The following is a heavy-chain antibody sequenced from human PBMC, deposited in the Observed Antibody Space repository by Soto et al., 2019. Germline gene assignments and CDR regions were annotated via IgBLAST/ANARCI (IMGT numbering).Heavy chain of an antibody. CDR3: ARSPGGSGTYEGGHFDL. J-gene: IGHJ2*01. Sequence: QVQLVQSGAEVKKPGASVKVSCKASGYTFTGYYMHWVRQAPGQGLEWMGWINPNSGGTNYAQKLQGWVTMTRDTSISTAYMELSRLRSDDTAVYYCARSPGGSGTYEGGHFDLWGRGTLVTVSS. V-gene: IGHV1-2*04. CDR2: INPNSGGT. D-gene: IGHD3-10*01. CDR1: GYTFTGYY.